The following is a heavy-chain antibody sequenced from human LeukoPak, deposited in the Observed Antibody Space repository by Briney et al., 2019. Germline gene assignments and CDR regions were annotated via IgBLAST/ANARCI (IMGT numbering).Heavy chain of an antibody. CDR1: GYTFTSYG. CDR3: ATVFNWQQLGANWFDP. V-gene: IGHV1-24*01. Sequence: GASVKVSCKASGYTFTSYGISWVRQAPGQGLEWMGGFDPEDGETIYAQKFQGRVTMTEDTSTDTAYMELSSLRSEDTAVYYCATVFNWQQLGANWFDPWGQGTLVTVSS. CDR2: FDPEDGET. D-gene: IGHD6-13*01. J-gene: IGHJ5*02.